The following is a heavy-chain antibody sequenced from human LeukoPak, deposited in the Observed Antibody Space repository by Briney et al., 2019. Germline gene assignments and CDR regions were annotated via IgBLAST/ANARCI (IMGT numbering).Heavy chain of an antibody. CDR1: GGSISSSSYY. CDR3: ARHSSYSSGPGWFDP. J-gene: IGHJ5*02. CDR2: IYYSGST. V-gene: IGHV4-39*01. D-gene: IGHD6-19*01. Sequence: SETLSLTCIVSGGSISSSSYYWGWIRQPPGKGLEWIGSIYYSGSTYYNPSLKSRVTISVDTSKNQLSLRLSSVTAADTAVYYCARHSSYSSGPGWFDPWGQGTLVTVSS.